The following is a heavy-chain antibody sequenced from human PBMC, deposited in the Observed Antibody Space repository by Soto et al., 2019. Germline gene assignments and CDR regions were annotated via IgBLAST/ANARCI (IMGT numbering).Heavy chain of an antibody. V-gene: IGHV4-39*07. J-gene: IGHJ4*02. CDR1: GGSISSRGYY. D-gene: IGHD5-12*01. Sequence: PSETLSLTCTVSGGSISSRGYYWGWIRQPPGKGLEWIGTIYYSGSTNYNPSLKSRVTISVDTSKNQFSLKLSSVTAADTAVYYCARAYGGYADYWGQGALVTVSS. CDR2: IYYSGST. CDR3: ARAYGGYADY.